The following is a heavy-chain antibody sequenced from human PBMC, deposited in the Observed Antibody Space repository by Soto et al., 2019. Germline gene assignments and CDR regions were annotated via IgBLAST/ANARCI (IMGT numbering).Heavy chain of an antibody. CDR3: ARAVYGDYESYYGMDV. J-gene: IGHJ6*02. V-gene: IGHV3-33*01. D-gene: IGHD4-17*01. Sequence: QVHLAESGGGVVPPGSSLRLSCAAYGFTFGSYGMHWVRRAPGKGLEWVAVIWYAGSNKYYADSVKGRFTISRDNSKNTRFLQMNSLRGEDTAVYYCARAVYGDYESYYGMDVWGQGTTVTVSS. CDR2: IWYAGSNK. CDR1: GFTFGSYG.